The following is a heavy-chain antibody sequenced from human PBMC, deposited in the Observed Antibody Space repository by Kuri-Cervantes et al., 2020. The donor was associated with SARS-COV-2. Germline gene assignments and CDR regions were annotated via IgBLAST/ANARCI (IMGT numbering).Heavy chain of an antibody. CDR1: GGSFSGYY. V-gene: IGHV4-34*01. Sequence: SQTLSLTCAVHGGSFSGYYWSWIRQPSGKGLEWIGEINHSGSTNYNPYLKSRVTISVDTSKNQFSLTLSSVTAADTAVYYCARAFPRSYVGYWGQGTLVTVSS. J-gene: IGHJ4*02. CDR3: ARAFPRSYVGY. CDR2: INHSGST. D-gene: IGHD5-18*01.